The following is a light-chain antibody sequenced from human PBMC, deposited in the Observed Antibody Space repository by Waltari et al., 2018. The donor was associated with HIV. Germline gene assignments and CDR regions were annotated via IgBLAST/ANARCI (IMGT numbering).Light chain of an antibody. J-gene: IGKJ3*01. CDR1: QRVLYSSNNKNY. CDR3: QQYYSTLLT. V-gene: IGKV4-1*01. Sequence: DIVMTQSPDSLAVSLGQRATINCKSNQRVLYSSNNKNYLAWYQQKPGQPPKLLIYWASTRESGVPDRFSGSGSGTDFTLTISSLQAEDVAVYYCQQYYSTLLTFGPGTKVDIK. CDR2: WAS.